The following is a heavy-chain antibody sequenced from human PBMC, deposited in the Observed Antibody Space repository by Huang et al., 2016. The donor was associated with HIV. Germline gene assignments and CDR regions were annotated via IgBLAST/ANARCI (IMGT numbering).Heavy chain of an antibody. J-gene: IGHJ3*01. D-gene: IGHD3-22*01. CDR1: GYSFTDYG. Sequence: QAQLMQSGPEVKKPGASVKVSCKTSGYSFTDYGITWVRQARGQGPEWGGGISGVKVDTEIAQRVRGRVTLTTDTSTSKAYRELRSRRFDDTAVYVCARDPKYHRIGYYRQRRGIDVWGQGTMVSVSS. CDR3: ARDPKYHRIGYYRQRRGIDV. V-gene: IGHV1-18*01. CDR2: ISGVKVDT.